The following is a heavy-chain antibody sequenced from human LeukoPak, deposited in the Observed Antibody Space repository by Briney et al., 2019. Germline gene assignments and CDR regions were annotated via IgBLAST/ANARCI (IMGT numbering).Heavy chain of an antibody. CDR1: GLTFDDYG. D-gene: IGHD3-22*01. V-gene: IGHV3-20*04. J-gene: IGHJ4*02. Sequence: PGGSLRLSCAASGLTFDDYGMSWVRQAPGKGLEWVSGINWNGGSTGYADSVKGRFTISRDNAKNSLYLQMNSLRAEDTALYYCARRHDSSGYYYVGYWGQGTLVTVSS. CDR2: INWNGGST. CDR3: ARRHDSSGYYYVGY.